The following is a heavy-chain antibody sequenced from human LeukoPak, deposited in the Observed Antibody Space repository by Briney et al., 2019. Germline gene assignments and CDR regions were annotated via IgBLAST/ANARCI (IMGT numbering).Heavy chain of an antibody. V-gene: IGHV3-11*01. CDR1: GFGFSDSY. CDR3: STDPRLLIY. CDR2: ISGSGSDM. Sequence: GGSLRLSCVVSGFGFSDSYMTWIRQTPGKGLEWLAYISGSGSDMYYADSVKGRFTISRDNARNSLYLQMNSLRPDDTALYYCSTDPRLLIYWGHGTLVTVSS. D-gene: IGHD2-8*01. J-gene: IGHJ4*01.